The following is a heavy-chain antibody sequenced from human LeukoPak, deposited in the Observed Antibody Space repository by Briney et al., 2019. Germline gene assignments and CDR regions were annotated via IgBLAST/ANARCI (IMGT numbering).Heavy chain of an antibody. CDR1: GYTFATYG. Sequence: ASVKVSCKASGYTFATYGITWVRHAPGQGLEWMGWISAYNVNTNYAQKLQGRVTMTTDTSTSTAYMELRSLRSDDTAVYYCARGTYFDYWGQGTLITVSS. D-gene: IGHD3-16*01. CDR2: ISAYNVNT. CDR3: ARGTYFDY. J-gene: IGHJ4*02. V-gene: IGHV1-18*01.